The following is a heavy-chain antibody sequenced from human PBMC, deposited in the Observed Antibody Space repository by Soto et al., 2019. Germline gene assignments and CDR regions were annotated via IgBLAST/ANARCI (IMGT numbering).Heavy chain of an antibody. Sequence: SGESLKISCKGSGYSFTSYWIGWVRQMPGKGLEWMGIIYPGDSDTRYSPSFQGQVTISADKSISTAYLQWSSLKASDTAMYYCARRDSSSWYGWWFDPWGQGTLVTVSS. J-gene: IGHJ5*02. CDR1: GYSFTSYW. CDR2: IYPGDSDT. CDR3: ARRDSSSWYGWWFDP. V-gene: IGHV5-51*01. D-gene: IGHD6-13*01.